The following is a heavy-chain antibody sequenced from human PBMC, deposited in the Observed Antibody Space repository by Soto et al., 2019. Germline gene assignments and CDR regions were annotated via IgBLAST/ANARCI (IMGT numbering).Heavy chain of an antibody. Sequence: QVQLVESGGGVVQPGRSLRLSCAASGFTFSRYAMHWVRQAPGKGLEWVAVISYDGSNKYYADSVKGRFTISRDNYKNTLYLQKTSLRTEATAVYYCAREDYGGYSTWFDPWGQGTLVTVSS. V-gene: IGHV3-30-3*01. CDR3: AREDYGGYSTWFDP. CDR2: ISYDGSNK. CDR1: GFTFSRYA. J-gene: IGHJ5*02. D-gene: IGHD5-18*01.